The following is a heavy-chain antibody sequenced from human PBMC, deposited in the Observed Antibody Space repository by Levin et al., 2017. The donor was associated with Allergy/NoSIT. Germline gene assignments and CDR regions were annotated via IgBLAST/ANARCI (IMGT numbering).Heavy chain of an antibody. J-gene: IGHJ4*02. Sequence: GGSLRLSCAASGFTFSSYAMSWVRQAPGKGLEWVSAISGSGGSTYYADSVKGRFTISRDNSKNTLYLQMNSLRAEDTAVYYCAKDLGIVGARDSSAPVYLDYWGQGTLVTVSS. CDR1: GFTFSSYA. CDR3: AKDLGIVGARDSSAPVYLDY. D-gene: IGHD1-26*01. V-gene: IGHV3-23*01. CDR2: ISGSGGST.